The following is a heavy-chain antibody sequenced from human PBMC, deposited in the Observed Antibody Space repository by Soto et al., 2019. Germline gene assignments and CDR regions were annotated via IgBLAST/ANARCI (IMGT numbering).Heavy chain of an antibody. CDR3: TSAAQYYYGSGSLRDDY. CDR1: GFTFSGSA. Sequence: GGSLRLCCAASGFTFSGSAMHWVRQASGKGLEWVGRIRSKANSYATAYAASVKGRFTISRDDSKNTAYLQMNSLKTEDTAVYYCTSAAQYYYGSGSLRDDYWGQGTLVTVSS. D-gene: IGHD3-10*01. V-gene: IGHV3-73*01. CDR2: IRSKANSYAT. J-gene: IGHJ4*02.